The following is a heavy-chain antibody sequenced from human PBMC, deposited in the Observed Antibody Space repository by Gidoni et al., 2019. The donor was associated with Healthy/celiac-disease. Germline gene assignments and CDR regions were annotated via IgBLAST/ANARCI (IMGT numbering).Heavy chain of an antibody. J-gene: IGHJ4*02. CDR3: TRSPQSDY. Sequence: EVPLVESGGGLVQPGWSLKLSCAASGFTFRGSAMHWVRQASGKGLEGVGRIRSKANSYATAYAASVKGRITISRDESKNTADLQMNSLKTEDTAVYDCTRSPQSDYWGQGTLVTVSS. CDR1: GFTFRGSA. CDR2: IRSKANSYAT. V-gene: IGHV3-73*01.